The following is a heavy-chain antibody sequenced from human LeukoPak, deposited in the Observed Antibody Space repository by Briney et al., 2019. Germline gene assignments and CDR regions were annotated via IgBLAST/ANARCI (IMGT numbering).Heavy chain of an antibody. J-gene: IGHJ5*02. CDR1: GYSISSGYY. V-gene: IGHV4-38-2*02. D-gene: IGHD6-13*01. Sequence: TTSETLSLTCTVSGYSISSGYYWGWIRQPPGQGLEWIGSIYHSGSTYYNPSLKSRVTISVDTSKNQFSLKLSSVTAADTAVYYCARDLAKAKIAAAVSWFDPWGQGTLVTVSS. CDR2: IYHSGST. CDR3: ARDLAKAKIAAAVSWFDP.